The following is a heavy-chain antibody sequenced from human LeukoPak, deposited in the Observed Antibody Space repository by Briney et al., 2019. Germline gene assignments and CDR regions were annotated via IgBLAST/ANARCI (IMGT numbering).Heavy chain of an antibody. Sequence: GRSLRLSCVASGFIFSSYGMHWVRQAPGKGLEWVAVTWYDGSNKYYADAVKGRFTISRDNSKNTLYLQMNSLRAEDTAVYFCARDHGDYSGKDYWGQGTLVTVSS. CDR2: TWYDGSNK. D-gene: IGHD4-17*01. CDR1: GFIFSSYG. J-gene: IGHJ4*02. V-gene: IGHV3-33*01. CDR3: ARDHGDYSGKDY.